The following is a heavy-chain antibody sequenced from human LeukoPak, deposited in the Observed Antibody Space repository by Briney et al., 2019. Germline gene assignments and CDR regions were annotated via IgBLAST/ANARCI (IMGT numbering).Heavy chain of an antibody. J-gene: IGHJ3*02. D-gene: IGHD3-22*01. CDR3: TRGDYYDTPGDAFDI. CDR1: GYTFTSYG. V-gene: IGHV1-18*01. CDR2: ISAYNGNT. Sequence: GASVKVSCKASGYTFTSYGISWVRQAPGQGLEWMGWISAYNGNTNYAQKLQGRVTMTTDTSTSTAYMELRSLRSDDTAVYYCTRGDYYDTPGDAFDIWGQGTMVTVSS.